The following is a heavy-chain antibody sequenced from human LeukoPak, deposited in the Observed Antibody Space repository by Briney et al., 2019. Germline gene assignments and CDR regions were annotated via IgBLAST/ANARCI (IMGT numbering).Heavy chain of an antibody. D-gene: IGHD6-13*01. Sequence: PSETLSLTCTVSDYSISSDSYWGWIRQPPGKGLEWIGSIFHSGHTYYNPSLKSRVTISIDTSKNQFSLKLSSVTAADTAVYYCARLLSSWYYFDYWGQGTLVTVSS. J-gene: IGHJ4*02. CDR2: IFHSGHT. CDR1: DYSISSDSY. CDR3: ARLLSSWYYFDY. V-gene: IGHV4-38-2*02.